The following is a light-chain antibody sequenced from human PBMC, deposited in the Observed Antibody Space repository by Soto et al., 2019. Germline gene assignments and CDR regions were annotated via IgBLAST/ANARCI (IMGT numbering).Light chain of an antibody. J-gene: IGKJ1*01. V-gene: IGKV3-15*01. CDR1: QSVSSN. Sequence: EIVLTQSPATLSVCPGEGATHSCRASQSVSSNVAWYQQRPGQPPRLLIYRSSSRATGIPARFSGSGSGTDFTLTISRLHPDDFATYYCQQYNTYPWTFGQGTKVDIK. CDR3: QQYNTYPWT. CDR2: RSS.